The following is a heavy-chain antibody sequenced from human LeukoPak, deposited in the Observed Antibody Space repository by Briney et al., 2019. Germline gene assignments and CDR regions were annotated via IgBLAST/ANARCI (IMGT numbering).Heavy chain of an antibody. Sequence: SVKVSCKASEGTFSSYAISWVRQAPGQGLEWMGRIIPILGIANYAQKFQGRVTITADKSTSTAYMELSSLRSEDTAVYYCASTYYYGSGVRRCYFDYWGQGTLVTVSS. J-gene: IGHJ4*02. CDR3: ASTYYYGSGVRRCYFDY. CDR2: IIPILGIA. D-gene: IGHD3-10*01. V-gene: IGHV1-69*04. CDR1: EGTFSSYA.